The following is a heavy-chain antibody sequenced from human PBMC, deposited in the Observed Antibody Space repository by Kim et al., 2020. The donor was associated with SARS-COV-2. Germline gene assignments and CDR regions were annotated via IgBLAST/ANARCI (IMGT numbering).Heavy chain of an antibody. CDR1: GFTFSSYA. J-gene: IGHJ4*02. Sequence: GGSLRLSCAASGFTFSSYAMHWVRQAPGKGLEWVAVISYDGSNKYYADSVKGRFTISRDNSKNTLYLQMNSLRAEDTAVYYCARDKGGLIDYWGQGTLVTVSS. V-gene: IGHV3-30-3*01. D-gene: IGHD2-8*01. CDR2: ISYDGSNK. CDR3: ARDKGGLIDY.